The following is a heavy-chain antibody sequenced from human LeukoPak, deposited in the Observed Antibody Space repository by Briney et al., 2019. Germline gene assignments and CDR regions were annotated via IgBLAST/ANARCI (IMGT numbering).Heavy chain of an antibody. CDR1: GWSFSGYY. Sequence: SETLSLTCAVSGWSFSGYYWSWIRQPPGKGLEWMGEINHSGSINYNASLKSRVSISAATSKNQFSLKLTSVTASDTAVYYCARESGGTGHWGQGTLVTVSS. CDR2: INHSGSI. CDR3: ARESGGTGH. J-gene: IGHJ4*02. D-gene: IGHD3/OR15-3a*01. V-gene: IGHV4-34*01.